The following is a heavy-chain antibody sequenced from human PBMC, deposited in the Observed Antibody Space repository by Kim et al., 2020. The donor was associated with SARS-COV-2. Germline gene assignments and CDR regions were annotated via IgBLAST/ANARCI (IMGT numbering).Heavy chain of an antibody. CDR2: IWHDGSQV. CDR3: GGRSEFDPYDY. V-gene: IGHV3-33*01. Sequence: GGSLRLSCATSGVTFSSLGMHWVRQAPGKGLEWMALIWHDGSQVYYADSVKGRSTISRANSRDPLILQMNSLRVDDPACYYGGGRSEFDPYDYWGQAT. CDR1: GVTFSSLG. J-gene: IGHJ4*02. D-gene: IGHD3-10*01.